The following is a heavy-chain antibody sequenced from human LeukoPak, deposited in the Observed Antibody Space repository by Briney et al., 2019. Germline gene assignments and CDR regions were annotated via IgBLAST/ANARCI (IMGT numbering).Heavy chain of an antibody. J-gene: IGHJ6*02. D-gene: IGHD3-3*01. CDR2: ISYDGSNK. CDR3: ARNLAYDFWSGYYKYYYYYGMDV. V-gene: IGHV3-30-3*01. CDR1: GFTFSSYA. Sequence: GGSLRLSCAASGFTFSSYAMHWVRQAPGKGLEWVAVISYDGSNKYYADSVKGRFTISRNNSKNTLYLQMNSLRAEDTAVYYCARNLAYDFWSGYYKYYYYYGMDVWGQGTTVTVSS.